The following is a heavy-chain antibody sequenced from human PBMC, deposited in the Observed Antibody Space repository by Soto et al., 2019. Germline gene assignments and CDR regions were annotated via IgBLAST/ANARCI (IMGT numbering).Heavy chain of an antibody. J-gene: IGHJ6*03. CDR2: IYYSGST. D-gene: IGHD3-10*01. CDR1: GGSLSSSSDY. V-gene: IGHV4-39*02. CDR3: AREWGYYGSGSYWGYMDV. Sequence: ASETLYLNCTVSGGSLSSSSDYGGWIRQPPGKGLEWIGSIYYSGSTYYNPSLKSRVTISVDTSKNQFSLKLSSVTAADTAVYYCAREWGYYGSGSYWGYMDVWGKGTTVTVSS.